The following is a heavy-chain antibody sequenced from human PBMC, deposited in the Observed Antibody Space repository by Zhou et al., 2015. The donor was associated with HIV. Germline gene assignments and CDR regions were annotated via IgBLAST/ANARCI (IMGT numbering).Heavy chain of an antibody. V-gene: IGHV1-69*01. D-gene: IGHD2-2*01. Sequence: QVQLVQSGAEVKKPGSSVKVSCKASGGTFSSYAISWVRQAPGQGLEWMGGIIPIFGTANYAQKFQGRVTITADESTSTAYMELSSLRSEDTAVYYCARKFWYCSSTSCYWFDPWGQGTLVTVSS. CDR2: IIPIFGTA. J-gene: IGHJ5*02. CDR1: GGTFSSYA. CDR3: ARKFWYCSSTSCYWFDP.